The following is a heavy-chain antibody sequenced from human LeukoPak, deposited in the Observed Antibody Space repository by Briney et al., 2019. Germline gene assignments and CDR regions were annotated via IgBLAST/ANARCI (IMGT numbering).Heavy chain of an antibody. V-gene: IGHV3-15*01. CDR1: GFTFSNYA. Sequence: GGSLRLSCAASGFTFSNYAMHWVRQAPGKGLEWVGRIKSRTDGGTPDYAAPVKGRFTISRDDSKNTLYLQMNSLKTEDTAVYYCTTCPPLLAGSDFDYWGQGTLVTVSS. CDR3: TTCPPLLAGSDFDY. D-gene: IGHD3-10*01. CDR2: IKSRTDGGTP. J-gene: IGHJ4*02.